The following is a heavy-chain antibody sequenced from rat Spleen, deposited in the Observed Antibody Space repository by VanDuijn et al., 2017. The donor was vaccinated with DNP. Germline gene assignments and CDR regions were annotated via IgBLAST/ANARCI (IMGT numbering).Heavy chain of an antibody. CDR3: ARTLYYSVPFDY. CDR1: GYSFTSYY. Sequence: QVQLRQSGAELAKPGSSVKISCKASGYSFTSYYISWIKQTTGQGLEYIGYINTGSGGTNYNEKFKGKATLTVDKSSSTALMQLSSLKPDDSAVYYCARTLYYSVPFDYWGQGVMVAVSS. V-gene: IGHV1-43*01. J-gene: IGHJ2*01. D-gene: IGHD1-1*01. CDR2: INTGSGGT.